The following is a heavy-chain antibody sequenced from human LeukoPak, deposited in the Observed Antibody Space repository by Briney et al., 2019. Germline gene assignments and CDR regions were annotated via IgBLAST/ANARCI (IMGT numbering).Heavy chain of an antibody. J-gene: IGHJ4*02. CDR1: GFTFSSYS. D-gene: IGHD3/OR15-3a*01. CDR2: ISSSSSTI. Sequence: QSGGSLRLSCAASGFTFSSYSMNWVRQAPGKGLEWVSYISSSSSTIYYADSVKGRFTISRDNAKNSLYLQMNSLRAEDTAVYYCAREGDWAQNYFDYWGQGALVTVSS. CDR3: AREGDWAQNYFDY. V-gene: IGHV3-48*01.